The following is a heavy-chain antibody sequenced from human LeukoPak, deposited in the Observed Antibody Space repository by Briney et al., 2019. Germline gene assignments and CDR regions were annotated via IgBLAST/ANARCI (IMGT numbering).Heavy chain of an antibody. Sequence: PETLSLTCAVYGGSFSGYYWSWIRQPPGKGLEWIGEINHSGSTNYNPSLKSRVTISVDTSKNQFSLKLSSVTAADTAVYYCARGGGSYVHWGQGTLVTVSS. CDR2: INHSGST. CDR3: ARGGGSYVH. CDR1: GGSFSGYY. V-gene: IGHV4-34*01. D-gene: IGHD1-26*01. J-gene: IGHJ4*02.